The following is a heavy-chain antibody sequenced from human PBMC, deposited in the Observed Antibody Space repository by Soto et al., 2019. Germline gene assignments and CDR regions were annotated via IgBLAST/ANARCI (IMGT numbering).Heavy chain of an antibody. J-gene: IGHJ4*02. Sequence: EVQLVESGGGLVQPGGSLRLSCAASGFTFISYSMNWARQAPGKGLEWISYISSSSRTIYYPDSVKGRFTISRDNAKNSLYLQMNSLRAEDTAVYYCARDKGRSPLDYWGQGTLVTVSS. V-gene: IGHV3-48*01. D-gene: IGHD2-15*01. CDR3: ARDKGRSPLDY. CDR1: GFTFISYS. CDR2: ISSSSRTI.